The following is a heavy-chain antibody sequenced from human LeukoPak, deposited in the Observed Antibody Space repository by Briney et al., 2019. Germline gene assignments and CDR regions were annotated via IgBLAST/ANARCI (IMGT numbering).Heavy chain of an antibody. CDR2: INPNSGGT. J-gene: IGHJ2*01. V-gene: IGHV1-2*02. Sequence: GASVKVSCKASGYTLNGYSMHWVRQAPGQGLEWMGWINPNSGGTNYAQKFQGRVTMTRDTSISTAYMELSRLRSDDTAVYYCARDSSSSWSPRPWWYFDLWGRGTLVTVSS. CDR1: GYTLNGYS. D-gene: IGHD6-13*01. CDR3: ARDSSSSWSPRPWWYFDL.